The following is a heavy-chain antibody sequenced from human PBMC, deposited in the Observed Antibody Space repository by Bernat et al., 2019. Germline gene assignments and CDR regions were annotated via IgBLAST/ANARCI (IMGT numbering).Heavy chain of an antibody. J-gene: IGHJ4*02. CDR3: ARDAAGNFDY. Sequence: EVQLLESGGGLVQPGGSLRLSCEASGFTFSPYSMNWVRQAPGKGLEWISYISNSGSTVYYEDSVRGRFTISRDNAKNSLYLQMNSLRDEDTAVYYCARDAAGNFDYWGQGTLVTVSS. CDR2: ISNSGSTV. D-gene: IGHD6-25*01. V-gene: IGHV3-48*02. CDR1: GFTFSPYS.